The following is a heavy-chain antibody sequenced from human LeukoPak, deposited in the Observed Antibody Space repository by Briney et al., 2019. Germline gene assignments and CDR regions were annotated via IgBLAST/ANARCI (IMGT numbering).Heavy chain of an antibody. CDR3: AAESAIAAAGTLYYYYGMDV. CDR2: ISGSGGST. Sequence: GGSLRLSCAASGFTFSSYAMSWVRQAPGKGLEWVSAISGSGGSTYYADSVKGRFTISRDNSKNTLYLQMNSLRAEDTAVYYCAAESAIAAAGTLYYYYGMDVWGQGTAVTVSS. V-gene: IGHV3-23*01. D-gene: IGHD6-13*01. J-gene: IGHJ6*02. CDR1: GFTFSSYA.